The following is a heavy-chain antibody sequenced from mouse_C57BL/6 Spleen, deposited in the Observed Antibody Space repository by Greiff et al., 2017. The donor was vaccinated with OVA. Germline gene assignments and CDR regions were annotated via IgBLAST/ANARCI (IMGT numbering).Heavy chain of an antibody. CDR2: ISYDGSN. CDR1: GYSITSGYY. J-gene: IGHJ1*03. Sequence: ESGPGLVKPSQSLSLTCSVTGYSITSGYYWNWIRQFPGNKLEWMGYISYDGSNNYNPSLKNRISITRDTSKNQFFLKLNSVTTEDTATYYCASQNYFYGYFDVWGTGTTVTVSS. CDR3: ASQNYFYGYFDV. V-gene: IGHV3-6*01. D-gene: IGHD1-1*01.